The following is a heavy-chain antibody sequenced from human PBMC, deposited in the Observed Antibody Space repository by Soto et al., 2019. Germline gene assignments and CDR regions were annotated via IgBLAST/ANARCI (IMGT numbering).Heavy chain of an antibody. CDR2: ISSRSSYT. V-gene: IGHV3-11*06. D-gene: IGHD2-2*01. J-gene: IGHJ6*02. Sequence: PGGSLRLSCAASGFTFSDYYMSWIRQAPGKGLEWISYISSRSSYTNYADSVKGRFTISRDNAKNSLYLQMKSLRVEDTAVYYCARDRYCSTNSCPPAGGLDVWGQGTTVTVS. CDR1: GFTFSDYY. CDR3: ARDRYCSTNSCPPAGGLDV.